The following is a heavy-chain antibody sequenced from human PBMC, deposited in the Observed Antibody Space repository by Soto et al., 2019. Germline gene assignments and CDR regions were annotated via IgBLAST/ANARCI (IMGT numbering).Heavy chain of an antibody. Sequence: SETLSLTCTVSGGSINDYYWSWIRQPPGKGLEWIGYVYYVGRANYNPSLKSRVTISVDTSKNQFSLKLSSVTAADTAVYYCARAIGCSGGSCSGGFDPWGQGTLVTVSS. J-gene: IGHJ5*02. D-gene: IGHD2-15*01. CDR3: ARAIGCSGGSCSGGFDP. CDR2: VYYVGRA. CDR1: GGSINDYY. V-gene: IGHV4-59*01.